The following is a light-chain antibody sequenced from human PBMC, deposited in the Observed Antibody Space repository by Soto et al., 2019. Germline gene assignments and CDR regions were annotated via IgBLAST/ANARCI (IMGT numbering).Light chain of an antibody. CDR3: SSYTSSSTLV. Sequence: QSVLTQSASVSGSPGQSITISCTGTSSDVGGYNYVSWYQQHPGKAPKLMIYDVSNRPSGVSNRFSGSKSGNTASLTISGLQAEDEADYYCSSYTSSSTLVXGGGTKLTVL. J-gene: IGLJ2*01. V-gene: IGLV2-14*01. CDR1: SSDVGGYNY. CDR2: DVS.